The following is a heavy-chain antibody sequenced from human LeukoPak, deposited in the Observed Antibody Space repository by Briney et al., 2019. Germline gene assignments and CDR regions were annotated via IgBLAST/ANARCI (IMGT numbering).Heavy chain of an antibody. V-gene: IGHV3-23*01. J-gene: IGHJ4*02. CDR1: GFTFSSYA. CDR3: PIPYVVAAAGIRVDY. CDR2: ISGSGGST. Sequence: GGSLRLSCAASGFTFSSYAMSWVRQAPGKGLEWVSAISGSGGSTYYADSVKGRFTISRDNSKNTLYLQMNSLRAEDTAVYYCPIPYVVAAAGIRVDYWGQGTLVTVSP. D-gene: IGHD6-13*01.